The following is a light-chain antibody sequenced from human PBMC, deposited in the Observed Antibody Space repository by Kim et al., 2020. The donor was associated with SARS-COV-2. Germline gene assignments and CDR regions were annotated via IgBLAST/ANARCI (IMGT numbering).Light chain of an antibody. CDR3: QQLNSYFWLT. Sequence: DIQLTQSPSFLSASVGDRVTITFRASQGISSYLDWYQQKPGKAPKLLIYAASTLQSGVPSSFSGSRSGTEFTLTISSLQPADFATYYCQQLNSYFWLTFGGGTKVDIK. J-gene: IGKJ4*01. CDR2: AAS. CDR1: QGISSY. V-gene: IGKV1-9*01.